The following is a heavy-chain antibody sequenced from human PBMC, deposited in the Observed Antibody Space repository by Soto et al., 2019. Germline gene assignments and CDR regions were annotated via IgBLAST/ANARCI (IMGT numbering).Heavy chain of an antibody. Sequence: GGSLRLSCVPSGFTFRSYSMVWVRQAPGKGLQWLSYIFVTGATIYYADSVKGRFTVSRDNAKNSLFLLMNSLRAEDTGIYYCARGKDWAFDYWGLGTLVTVSS. CDR1: GFTFRSYS. V-gene: IGHV3-48*03. CDR2: IFVTGATI. D-gene: IGHD3-9*01. CDR3: ARGKDWAFDY. J-gene: IGHJ4*02.